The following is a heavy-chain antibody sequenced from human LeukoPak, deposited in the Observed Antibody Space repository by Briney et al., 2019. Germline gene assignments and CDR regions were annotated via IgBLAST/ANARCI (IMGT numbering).Heavy chain of an antibody. CDR2: ISYIGTT. D-gene: IGHD4-17*01. CDR1: GDSFSSHY. V-gene: IGHV4-59*11. J-gene: IGHJ3*02. CDR3: ARDLVTVTKGFDI. Sequence: SETLSLTCAVSGDSFSSHYWTWIRQPPGRGLEWIWYISYIGTTNYTPSLKSRVTISRDTSKNQFSLKLSSVTTADTAVYYCARDLVTVTKGFDIWGLGTMVSVSS.